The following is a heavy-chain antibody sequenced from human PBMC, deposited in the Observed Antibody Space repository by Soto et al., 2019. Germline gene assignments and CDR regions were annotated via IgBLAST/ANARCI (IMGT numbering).Heavy chain of an antibody. Sequence: SETLSLTCTVSCGSISSYYWSWIRQPPGKGLEWIGYIYYSGSTNYNPSLKSRVTISVDTSKNQFSLKLSSVTAADMAVYYCARGLIQKIDYWGQGTLVTVSS. J-gene: IGHJ4*02. CDR1: CGSISSYY. D-gene: IGHD3-16*01. CDR3: ARGLIQKIDY. V-gene: IGHV4-59*01. CDR2: IYYSGST.